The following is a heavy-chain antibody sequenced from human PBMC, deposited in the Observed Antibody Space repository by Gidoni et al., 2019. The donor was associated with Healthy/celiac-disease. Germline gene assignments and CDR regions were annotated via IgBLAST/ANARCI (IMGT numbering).Heavy chain of an antibody. D-gene: IGHD6-13*01. V-gene: IGHV2-5*02. CDR2: IYWDDDK. Sequence: QITLKESGPTLVKPTQTLTLTCTFSGFSLSTSGVGVGWIRQPPGKALEWLALIYWDDDKRYSPSLKSRLTITKDTSKNQVVLTMTNIDPVDTATYYCAHRIGGYSSSWYIVDYWGQGTLVTVSS. J-gene: IGHJ4*02. CDR1: GFSLSTSGVG. CDR3: AHRIGGYSSSWYIVDY.